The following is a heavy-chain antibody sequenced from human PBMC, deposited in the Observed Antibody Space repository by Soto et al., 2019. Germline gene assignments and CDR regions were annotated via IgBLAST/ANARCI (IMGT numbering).Heavy chain of an antibody. CDR3: AGRYTTSVPQASPPHHYYCVDV. Sequence: QIQLVQSGAEVKKPGASVKVSCKASGYTFTSYGISWVRQAPAQGLEWMGWISAYNGATNYAQKRQGRVTMTKHTSKNKAHMDLRSPSSDATAVYDCAGRYTTSVPQASPPHHYYCVDVWGKGSTVTVSS. CDR2: ISAYNGAT. V-gene: IGHV1-18*01. J-gene: IGHJ6*03. D-gene: IGHD3-16*02. CDR1: GYTFTSYG.